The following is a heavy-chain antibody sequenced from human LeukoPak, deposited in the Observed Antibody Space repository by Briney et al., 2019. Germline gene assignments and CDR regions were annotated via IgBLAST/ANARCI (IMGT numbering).Heavy chain of an antibody. V-gene: IGHV3-66*04. CDR2: IYSGGST. CDR3: ARHSMRSSWASPFDY. D-gene: IGHD6-13*01. CDR1: GFTVSSNY. Sequence: GGSLRLSCAASGFTVSSNYMSWVRQAPGKGLEWVSVIYSGGSTYYADSVKGRFTISRDNSKNTLYLQMNSLRAEDTAVYYCARHSMRSSWASPFDYWGQGTLVTVSS. J-gene: IGHJ4*02.